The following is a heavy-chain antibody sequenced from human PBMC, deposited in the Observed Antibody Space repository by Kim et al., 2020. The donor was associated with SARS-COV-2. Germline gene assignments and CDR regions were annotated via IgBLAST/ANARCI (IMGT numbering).Heavy chain of an antibody. J-gene: IGHJ5*02. CDR3: ARGAYYYGSGSYYKLEDWFDP. CDR2: IYYSGST. D-gene: IGHD3-10*01. CDR1: GGSISSGGYY. Sequence: SETLSLTCTVSGGSISSGGYYWSWIRQHPGKGLEWIGYIYYSGSTYYNPSLKSRVTISVDTSKNQFSLKLSSVTAADTAVYYCARGAYYYGSGSYYKLEDWFDPWGQGTLVTVSS. V-gene: IGHV4-31*03.